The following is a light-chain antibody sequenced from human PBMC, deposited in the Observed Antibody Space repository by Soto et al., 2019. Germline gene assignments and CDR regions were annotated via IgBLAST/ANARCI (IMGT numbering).Light chain of an antibody. Sequence: AIQLTQSPSSLSASVGDRVTITCRASQDIRGALAWYQQKPGKAPKILLYDVSTLESGVPSRFSGSGSGTDFTLTISILQPVDFATYYCQQFNSYPITFGQGTRLEIK. V-gene: IGKV1-13*02. CDR3: QQFNSYPIT. CDR1: QDIRGA. J-gene: IGKJ5*01. CDR2: DVS.